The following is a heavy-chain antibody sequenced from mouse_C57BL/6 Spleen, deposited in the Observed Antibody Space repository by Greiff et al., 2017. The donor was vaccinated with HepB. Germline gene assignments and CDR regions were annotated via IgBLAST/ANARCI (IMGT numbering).Heavy chain of an antibody. D-gene: IGHD2-4*01. CDR2: INYDGSST. Sequence: EVQLVESEGGLVQPGSSMKLSCTASGFTFSDYYMAWVRQVPEKGLEWVANINYDGSSTYYLDSLKSRFIISRDNAKNILYLQMSSLKSEDTATYYCARDNDYDYDERYFDVWGTGTTVTVSS. J-gene: IGHJ1*03. CDR3: ARDNDYDYDERYFDV. CDR1: GFTFSDYY. V-gene: IGHV5-16*01.